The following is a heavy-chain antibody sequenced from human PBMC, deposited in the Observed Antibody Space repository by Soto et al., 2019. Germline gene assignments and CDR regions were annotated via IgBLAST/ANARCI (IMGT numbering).Heavy chain of an antibody. J-gene: IGHJ4*02. CDR3: ARAFYYDSSGSNFDH. CDR2: INTYNGDT. D-gene: IGHD3-22*01. V-gene: IGHV1-18*04. CDR1: GDSFTRHG. Sequence: ASVKVSCKASGDSFTRHGLTWVRQAPGQGLEWMGWINTYNGDTNYARQFQGRVTMTTDTFTSTAYMELKSLRSDDTAVYYCARAFYYDSSGSNFDHWGQGTLVTVS.